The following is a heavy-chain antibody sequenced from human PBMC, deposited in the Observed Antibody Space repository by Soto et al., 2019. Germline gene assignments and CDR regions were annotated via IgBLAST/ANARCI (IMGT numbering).Heavy chain of an antibody. CDR2: IYYSGST. V-gene: IGHV4-39*07. CDR3: ASYLFWSGSAYFDY. Sequence: SETLSLTCTVSGGSISSSSYYWGWIRQPPGKGLEWIGSIYYSGSTYYNPSLKSRVTISVDTSKNQFSLKLSSVTAADTAVYYCASYLFWSGSAYFDYWGQGTLVTVSS. CDR1: GGSISSSSYY. J-gene: IGHJ4*02. D-gene: IGHD3-3*01.